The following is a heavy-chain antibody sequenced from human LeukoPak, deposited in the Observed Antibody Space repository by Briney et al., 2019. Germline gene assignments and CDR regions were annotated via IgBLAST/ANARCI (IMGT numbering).Heavy chain of an antibody. V-gene: IGHV4-30-4*08. CDR1: GGSISSGDYY. Sequence: SETLSLTCTVSGGSISSGDYYWNWFRQPPGKGLAWIGYIHYSGSTYCNPSLKSRLTVSVDMSKNQFSLKLSSVTAADTAVYYCARSEARAGTFSFDYWGQGTLVTVSS. D-gene: IGHD6-13*01. CDR2: IHYSGST. CDR3: ARSEARAGTFSFDY. J-gene: IGHJ4*02.